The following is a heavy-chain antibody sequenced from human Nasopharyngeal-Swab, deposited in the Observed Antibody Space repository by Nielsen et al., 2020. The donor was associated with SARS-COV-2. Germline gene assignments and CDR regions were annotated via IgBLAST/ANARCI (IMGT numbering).Heavy chain of an antibody. D-gene: IGHD2-2*01. CDR2: FDPEDCET. CDR3: RVVPAAMWYYYYGMGV. Sequence: ASVKVSCEVSGYTLTELSMHWVRQAPGKGLEWMGGFDPEDCETIYAQKFQGRVTMTEDTSTDTAYMELSSLRSEDTAVYYCRVVPAAMWYYYYGMGVWGQGTTVTVSS. CDR1: GYTLTELS. J-gene: IGHJ6*02. V-gene: IGHV1-24*01.